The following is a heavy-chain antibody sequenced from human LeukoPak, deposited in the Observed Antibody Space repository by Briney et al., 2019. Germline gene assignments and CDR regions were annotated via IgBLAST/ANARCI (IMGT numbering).Heavy chain of an antibody. CDR2: ISSISSYI. D-gene: IGHD4-17*01. CDR1: GFTFSSYS. CDR3: ARAAPSRVTTASSDY. Sequence: GGSLRLSCAASGFTFSSYSMNWVRQAPGKGLEWVSSISSISSYIYYADSVKGRFTISRDNAKNSLYLQMNSLRAEDTAVYYCARAAPSRVTTASSDYWGQGTLVTVSS. V-gene: IGHV3-21*01. J-gene: IGHJ4*02.